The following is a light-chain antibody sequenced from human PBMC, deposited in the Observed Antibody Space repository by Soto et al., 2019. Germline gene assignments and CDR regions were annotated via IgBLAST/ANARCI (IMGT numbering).Light chain of an antibody. J-gene: IGKJ4*01. CDR2: DAS. CDR1: QSVSSY. CDR3: QQYDDWLRLT. V-gene: IGKV3-11*01. Sequence: EIVLTQSPATLSLSPGERATLSCRASQSVSSYLAWYQQKPGQAPRLLTYDASNRATGIPARFSGSGSGTDFTLTISSLEPEDFAVYFCQQYDDWLRLTFGGGTKVDIK.